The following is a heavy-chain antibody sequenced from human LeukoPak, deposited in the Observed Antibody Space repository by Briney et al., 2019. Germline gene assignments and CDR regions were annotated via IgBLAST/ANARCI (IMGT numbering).Heavy chain of an antibody. D-gene: IGHD3-22*01. V-gene: IGHV3-21*01. CDR3: ARGFESSYYDSPAWFDP. CDR1: GFTFTSDT. Sequence: GGSLRLSCAASGFTFTSDTMNWVRQAPGKGLDWVSSISSSSAYINYADSVKGRFTISRDNAKNSLYLQMNSLRAEDTAVYYCARGFESSYYDSPAWFDPWGQGTLVTVSS. J-gene: IGHJ5*02. CDR2: ISSSSAYI.